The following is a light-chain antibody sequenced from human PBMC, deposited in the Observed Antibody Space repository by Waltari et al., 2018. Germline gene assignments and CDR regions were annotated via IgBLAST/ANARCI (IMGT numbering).Light chain of an antibody. CDR2: GAS. Sequence: EVVMTQSPATLSVSPGERATLSCRASQSVSSFVAWYQQKPGQAPRLLIYGASNRATGIPGRFSGSGSGTEFTLTISSLQSEDFAVYYCQQYNDWPPLTFGGGTKVEIK. CDR1: QSVSSF. J-gene: IGKJ4*01. CDR3: QQYNDWPPLT. V-gene: IGKV3-15*01.